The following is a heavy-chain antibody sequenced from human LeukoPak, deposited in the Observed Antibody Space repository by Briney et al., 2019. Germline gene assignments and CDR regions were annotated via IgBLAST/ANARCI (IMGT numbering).Heavy chain of an antibody. V-gene: IGHV3-73*01. Sequence: PGGSLRLSCAASGFTFSGSAMHWVRQASGKGLEWVGRIRSKANSYATAYAASVKGRFTISRDDSKNTAYLQMNSLKTEDTAVYYCTTMGRIQLWFNAFDIWGQGTMVTVSS. J-gene: IGHJ3*02. CDR2: IRSKANSYAT. CDR3: TTMGRIQLWFNAFDI. CDR1: GFTFSGSA. D-gene: IGHD5-18*01.